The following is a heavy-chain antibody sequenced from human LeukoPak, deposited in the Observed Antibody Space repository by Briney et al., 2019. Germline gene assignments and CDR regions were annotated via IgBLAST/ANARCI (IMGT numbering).Heavy chain of an antibody. CDR2: ISYDGSNK. J-gene: IGHJ6*03. CDR3: ARELQLSLYYYYYYYMDV. V-gene: IGHV3-30-3*01. Sequence: PGRSLRLSCAASGFTFSSYAMHWVRQAPGKGLEWVAVISYDGSNKYYADSVKGRFTISRDNSKNTLYLQMNSLRAEDTAVYYCARELQLSLYYYYYYYMDVWGKGTTVTVSS. CDR1: GFTFSSYA. D-gene: IGHD5-18*01.